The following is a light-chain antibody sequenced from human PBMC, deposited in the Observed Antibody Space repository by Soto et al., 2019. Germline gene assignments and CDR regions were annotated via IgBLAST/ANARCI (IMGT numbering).Light chain of an antibody. CDR1: QSVRSNF. CDR2: GAS. Sequence: ELTRSPGTLSLSPGERATLSCRASQSVRSNFLAWYQQKPGQAPRLLIYGASNRATGIPDRFSGSGSGTDFTLTIIRLEPEDFAMYYCQRYDSSRTFGQGTKVDIK. CDR3: QRYDSSRT. V-gene: IGKV3-20*01. J-gene: IGKJ1*01.